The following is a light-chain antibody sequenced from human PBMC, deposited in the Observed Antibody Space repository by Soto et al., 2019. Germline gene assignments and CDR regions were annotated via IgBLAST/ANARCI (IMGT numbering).Light chain of an antibody. V-gene: IGKV3-15*01. Sequence: DIVMTQSPATLSVSPGERPTLSCRASQSVSSNLAWYQQKPGQAPRLLIYGASTRATGIPARFSGSVSGTEFTLTISSLQSQDFAVYYGQQYKNWPTITFGQGTRLEIK. CDR1: QSVSSN. CDR2: GAS. CDR3: QQYKNWPTIT. J-gene: IGKJ5*01.